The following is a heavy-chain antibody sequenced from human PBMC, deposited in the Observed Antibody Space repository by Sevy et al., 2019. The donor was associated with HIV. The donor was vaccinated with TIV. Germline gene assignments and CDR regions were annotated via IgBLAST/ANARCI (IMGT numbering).Heavy chain of an antibody. CDR1: GDSVSSNSAT. J-gene: IGHJ4*02. V-gene: IGHV6-1*01. CDR2: TYYMSKWYD. D-gene: IGHD2-15*01. CDR3: TRRILAGSCWQFVS. Sequence: QSQTLSLTCAISGDSVSSNSATWNWIRQSPSRGLEWLGRTYYMSKWYDDYSVSVKSRITINPDTSKNQFSLQLKSVIPEDTAMYYCTRRILAGSCWQFVSWGQGTLVTDSS.